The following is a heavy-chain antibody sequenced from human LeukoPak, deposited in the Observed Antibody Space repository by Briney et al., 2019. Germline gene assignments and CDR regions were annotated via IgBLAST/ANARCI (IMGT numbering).Heavy chain of an antibody. Sequence: PGGSLRPSCAASGFTFSDYYMSWIRQAPGKGLEWVSYISSSSSYIYYADSVKGRFTISRDNAKNSLYLQMNSLRAEDTAVYYCARDTASIAARPDYFDYWGQGTLVTVSS. CDR3: ARDTASIAARPDYFDY. D-gene: IGHD6-6*01. CDR2: ISSSSSYI. J-gene: IGHJ4*02. CDR1: GFTFSDYY. V-gene: IGHV3-11*06.